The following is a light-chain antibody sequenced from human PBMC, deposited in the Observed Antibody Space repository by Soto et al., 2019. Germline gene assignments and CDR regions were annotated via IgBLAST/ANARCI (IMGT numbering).Light chain of an antibody. V-gene: IGKV3-15*01. J-gene: IGKJ1*01. CDR2: GAS. CDR1: QSISNN. CDR3: QQYHDWPWT. Sequence: EIVLTQSPGTLSLSPGDRATLSCRASQSISNNYLAWYQQKPGQAPRLLIYGASMRATDIPARFSGSGSGTEFTLTISGLQSEDFAVYHCQQYHDWPWTFGQGTKVEIK.